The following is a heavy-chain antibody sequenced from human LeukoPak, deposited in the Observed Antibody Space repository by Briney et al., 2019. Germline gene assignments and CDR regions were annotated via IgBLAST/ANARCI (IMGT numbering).Heavy chain of an antibody. V-gene: IGHV3-74*01. D-gene: IGHD5-12*01. J-gene: IGHJ4*02. Sequence: GGSLRLSCAASGFTFSSYWMHWVRQAPGKGLVWVSRINSDGSSTNYADSVKGRFTISRDNAKNTLYLQMNSLRAEDTAVYYCTTEGIVATIVPDYWGQGTLVTVSP. CDR2: INSDGSST. CDR3: TTEGIVATIVPDY. CDR1: GFTFSSYW.